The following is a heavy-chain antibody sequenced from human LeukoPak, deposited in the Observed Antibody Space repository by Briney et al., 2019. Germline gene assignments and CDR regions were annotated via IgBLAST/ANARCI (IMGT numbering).Heavy chain of an antibody. J-gene: IGHJ4*02. CDR2: ISGSGGRT. D-gene: IGHD6-6*01. Sequence: GGSLRLSCAASGFTFSSYCMSWVRQAPGKGLEWVSTISGSGGRTYYADSVKGRFTISRDNSKNTLYLQMNSLRAHDTAVYYCAKSSLVPPFDYWGQGTLVTVSS. V-gene: IGHV3-23*01. CDR1: GFTFSSYC. CDR3: AKSSLVPPFDY.